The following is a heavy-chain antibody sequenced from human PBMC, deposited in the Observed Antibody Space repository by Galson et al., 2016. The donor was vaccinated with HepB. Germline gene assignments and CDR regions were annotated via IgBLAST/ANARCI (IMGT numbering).Heavy chain of an antibody. D-gene: IGHD3/OR15-3a*01. CDR2: IYPGDSDT. J-gene: IGHJ4*02. CDR1: GYTFSDYW. V-gene: IGHV5-51*01. Sequence: QSGAEVKKPGESLRISCKGSGYTFSDYWIVWVRQMPGKGLEWMGIIYPGDSDTRYNPSFQGQVTISADKSISTAYLQWSSLKASDTAMYYCARRFFSTAYSEHCGQGTLVTVSS. CDR3: ARRFFSTAYSEH.